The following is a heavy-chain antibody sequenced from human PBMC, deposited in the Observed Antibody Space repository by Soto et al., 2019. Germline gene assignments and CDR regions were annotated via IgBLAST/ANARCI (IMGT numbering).Heavy chain of an antibody. J-gene: IGHJ5*02. V-gene: IGHV4-59*01. Sequence: SETLSLTRTVSGGSISSYYWSWIRQPPGKGLEWIGYIYYSGSTNYNPSLKSRVTISVDTSKNQFSLKLSSVTAADTAVYYCARGSGGYNWFDPWGQGTLVTVSS. CDR3: ARGSGGYNWFDP. CDR2: IYYSGST. CDR1: GGSISSYY. D-gene: IGHD2-15*01.